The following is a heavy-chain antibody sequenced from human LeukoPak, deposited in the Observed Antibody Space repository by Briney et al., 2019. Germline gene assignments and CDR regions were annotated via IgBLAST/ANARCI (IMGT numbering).Heavy chain of an antibody. CDR3: AKEGPGIVVTPTNWFDP. J-gene: IGHJ5*02. CDR2: ISGSGGST. V-gene: IGHV3-23*01. Sequence: GGSLRLSCAASGFTFSSYAMSWVRQAPGKGLEWVSAISGSGGSTYYADSVKGRFTISRDNSKNTLYLQMNSLRAEDTAVYYCAKEGPGIVVTPTNWFDPWGQGTLVTVSS. D-gene: IGHD6-19*01. CDR1: GFTFSSYA.